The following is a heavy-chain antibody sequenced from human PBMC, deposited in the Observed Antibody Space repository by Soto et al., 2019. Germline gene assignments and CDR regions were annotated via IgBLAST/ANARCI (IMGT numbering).Heavy chain of an antibody. CDR2: IYIDGST. Sequence: EVQLVDSGGVLIQPGGSLRLSCGASGFTVSGNSLSWVRQAPGKGLEWVSYIYIDGSTYYADSVRGRFTLTRDNSKNTLYLQMNNLRGEDTAVYYCARDGGSGTAVAGIQYSGMDVWGQGTTVTVSS. CDR3: ARDGGSGTAVAGIQYSGMDV. D-gene: IGHD6-19*01. V-gene: IGHV3-53*01. CDR1: GFTVSGNS. J-gene: IGHJ6*02.